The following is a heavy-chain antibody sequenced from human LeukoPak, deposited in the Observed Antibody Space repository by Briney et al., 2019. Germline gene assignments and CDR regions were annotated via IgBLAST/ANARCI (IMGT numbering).Heavy chain of an antibody. J-gene: IGHJ4*02. CDR2: LYSGGST. D-gene: IGHD3-22*01. CDR1: GFTVSSNY. V-gene: IGHV3-53*01. Sequence: GGSLRLSCAASGFTVSSNYMTWVRQAPGRGLEWVSTLYSGGSTYYADSVEGRFTISRGSSKNTLYLQMNSLRAEDTAVYYCAKTSDYYFSLDNWGQGTLVTVSS. CDR3: AKTSDYYFSLDN.